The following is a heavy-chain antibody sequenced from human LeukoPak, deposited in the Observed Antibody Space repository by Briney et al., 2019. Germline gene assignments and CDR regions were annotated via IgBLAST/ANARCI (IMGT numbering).Heavy chain of an antibody. CDR2: ISGYNGNT. D-gene: IGHD2-2*01. CDR3: ARGGSSTYIDY. CDR1: GFTFTSYG. Sequence: GSVKVSCKASGFTFTSYGFTWVRQPPGQGLEWMGWISGYNGNTNYAQKLQGRVTMTTDTSTRTAYMELRSLRSDDTAVYYCARGGSSTYIDYWGQGTLVTVSS. J-gene: IGHJ4*02. V-gene: IGHV1-18*01.